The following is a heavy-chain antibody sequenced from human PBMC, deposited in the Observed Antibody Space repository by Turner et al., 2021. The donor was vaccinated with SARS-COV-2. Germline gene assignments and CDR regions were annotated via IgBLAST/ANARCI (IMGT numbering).Heavy chain of an antibody. Sequence: EVQLVVSGGGLVTPGGSLRLSCAASGFTFISYTMYWVRQAPGKGLEWVASISSSSSYIDYADSVKGRFTISRDNAKNSLYLQMNSMRAEDTAVYYCARGTYYYDSSVYSGTNWFDPWGQGTLVTVSS. J-gene: IGHJ5*02. D-gene: IGHD3-22*01. CDR3: ARGTYYYDSSVYSGTNWFDP. CDR1: GFTFISYT. CDR2: ISSSSSYI. V-gene: IGHV3-21*01.